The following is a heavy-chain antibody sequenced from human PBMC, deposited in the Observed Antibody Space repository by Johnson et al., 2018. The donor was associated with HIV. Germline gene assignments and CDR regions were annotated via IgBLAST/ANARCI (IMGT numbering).Heavy chain of an antibody. V-gene: IGHV3-13*01. Sequence: VQLVESGGGLVKPGGSLRLSCAASGFTFSSYDMHWVRQATGKGLEWVSAIGTAGDTYYPGSVKGRFTISRENAKNSLYLQINSLRAGDTAVYYCAKDVGNYWPNAFDVWGQGTMLTVSS. J-gene: IGHJ3*01. CDR1: GFTFSSYD. CDR2: IGTAGDT. D-gene: IGHD3-22*01. CDR3: AKDVGNYWPNAFDV.